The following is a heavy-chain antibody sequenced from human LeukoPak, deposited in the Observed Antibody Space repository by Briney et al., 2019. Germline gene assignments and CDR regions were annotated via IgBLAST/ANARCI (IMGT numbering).Heavy chain of an antibody. CDR2: INHSGST. D-gene: IGHD3-3*01. J-gene: IGHJ4*02. Sequence: PSETLSLTCAVYGGSFSGYYWSWIRQPPGKGLEWIGEINHSGSTNYNPSLKSRVTISVDTSKNQFSLKLSSVTAADTAVYYCARSGDLEWLFPPFDYWGQGTLVTVSS. CDR1: GGSFSGYY. CDR3: ARSGDLEWLFPPFDY. V-gene: IGHV4-34*01.